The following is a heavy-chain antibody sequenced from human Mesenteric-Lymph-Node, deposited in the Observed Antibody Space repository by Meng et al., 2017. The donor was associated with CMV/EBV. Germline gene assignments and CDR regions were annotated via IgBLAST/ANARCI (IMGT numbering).Heavy chain of an antibody. V-gene: IGHV3-21*04. D-gene: IGHD3-3*01. J-gene: IGHJ4*02. Sequence: GESLKISCAASGFTFSSYSMNWVRQAPGKGLEWVSSISSSSSYIYYADSVKGRFTISRDNAKNSLYLQMNSLRAEDTALYYCARHVYDFWSGYGIYFDYWGQGSLVTVSS. CDR2: ISSSSSYI. CDR1: GFTFSSYS. CDR3: ARHVYDFWSGYGIYFDY.